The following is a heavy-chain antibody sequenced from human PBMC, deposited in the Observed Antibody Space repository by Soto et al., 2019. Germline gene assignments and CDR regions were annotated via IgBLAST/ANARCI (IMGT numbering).Heavy chain of an antibody. CDR2: IIPIFGTA. J-gene: IGHJ3*02. Sequence: VASVKVSCKASGCTFSSYAISWVRQAPGQGLEWMGGIIPIFGTANYAQKFQGRVTITADESTSTAYMELSSLRSEDKAVYYCARYRYCTNGVCSTCRDAFDIWCQGTMVPVSS. V-gene: IGHV1-69*13. D-gene: IGHD2-8*01. CDR1: GCTFSSYA. CDR3: ARYRYCTNGVCSTCRDAFDI.